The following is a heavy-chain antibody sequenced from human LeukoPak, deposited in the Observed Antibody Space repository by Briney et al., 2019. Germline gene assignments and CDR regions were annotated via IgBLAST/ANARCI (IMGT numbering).Heavy chain of an antibody. J-gene: IGHJ4*02. CDR2: IYSGGST. CDR1: GFTVSSNY. V-gene: IGHV3-53*01. D-gene: IGHD2-15*01. CDR3: ARDAPLYCSGGSCYRWGEVDF. Sequence: GGSLRLSCAASGFTVSSNYMSWVRQAPGKGLEWVSVIYSGGSTYYTDSVKGRFTISRDNSKNTLYLQMNSLRAEDTAVYYCARDAPLYCSGGSCYRWGEVDFWGQGTLVTVSS.